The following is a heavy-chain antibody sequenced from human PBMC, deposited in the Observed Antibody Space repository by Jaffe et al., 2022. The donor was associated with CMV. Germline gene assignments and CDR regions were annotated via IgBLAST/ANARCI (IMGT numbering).Heavy chain of an antibody. J-gene: IGHJ4*02. V-gene: IGHV1-69*09. Sequence: QVQLVQSGAEVKKPGSSVKVSCTASGGSFNNLVITWVRQAPGQGLEWVGRFINILNKADYAEKFQDRVTMTADKSTTTLFMEINSLRADDTAVYFCARMLVDSGYDVDGDHWGQGTLVSVSS. CDR3: ARMLVDSGYDVDGDH. D-gene: IGHD5-12*01. CDR1: GGSFNNLV. CDR2: FINILNKA.